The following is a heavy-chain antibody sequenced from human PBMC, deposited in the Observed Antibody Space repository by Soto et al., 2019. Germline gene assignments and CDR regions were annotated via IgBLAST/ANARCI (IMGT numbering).Heavy chain of an antibody. CDR2: INAGTGNT. J-gene: IGHJ6*02. CDR3: ARGAVASIAYYQYFGMDV. D-gene: IGHD5-12*01. CDR1: GYTFTSYA. V-gene: IGHV1-3*01. Sequence: QVQLVQSGAEVKKPGASVKVSCKASGYTFTSYAMHWVRQAPGQRLEWMGSINAGTGNTKYSQKFQGRVTITRDTSASTAYMELSTLRSEDTAVYYCARGAVASIAYYQYFGMDVWGQGTTVTVSS.